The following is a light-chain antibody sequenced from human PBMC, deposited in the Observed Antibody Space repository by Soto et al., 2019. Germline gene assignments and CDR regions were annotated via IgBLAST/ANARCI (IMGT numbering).Light chain of an antibody. CDR2: DNN. J-gene: IGLJ2*01. Sequence: QSVLTQPPSVSAAPGQKVTISCSGSSSNIGNNYVSWYQQLPGTAPKLLIYDNNRRPSGIPDRFSGSKSGTSATLGITGLQTGDEADYYCGTWDSSLRVVVFGGGNMVTVL. CDR1: SSNIGNNY. CDR3: GTWDSSLRVVV. V-gene: IGLV1-51*01.